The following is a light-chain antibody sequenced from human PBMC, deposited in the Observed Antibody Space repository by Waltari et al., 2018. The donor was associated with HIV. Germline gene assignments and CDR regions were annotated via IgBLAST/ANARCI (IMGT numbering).Light chain of an antibody. CDR1: QSVSSN. J-gene: IGKJ1*01. CDR2: GAS. V-gene: IGKV3-15*01. CDR3: QQYNNWPRT. Sequence: EIVMTQSPATLSVSPGERATLACRASQSVSSNLAWYQQKPGQGPRHLIYGASTRATGIPARFSGSGSGTEFTLTISSLQSEDFAVYYCQQYNNWPRTFGQGTKVEIK.